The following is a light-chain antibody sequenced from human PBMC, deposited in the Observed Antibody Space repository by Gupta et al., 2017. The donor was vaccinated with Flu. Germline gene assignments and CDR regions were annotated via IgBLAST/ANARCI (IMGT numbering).Light chain of an antibody. CDR3: QQFHSYPFT. J-gene: IGKJ2*01. CDR2: KAS. V-gene: IGKV1-5*03. Sequence: PSILSASVGDRVTITCRASPSINTWLAWYQQKSGKAPTVLIYKASTLKSGVPSRFSGSRSGTEFTLTISGLQPDDFATYYCQQFHSYPFTFGQGTKVEI. CDR1: PSINTW.